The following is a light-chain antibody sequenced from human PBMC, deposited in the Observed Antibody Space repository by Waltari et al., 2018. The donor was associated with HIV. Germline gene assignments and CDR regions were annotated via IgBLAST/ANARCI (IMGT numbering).Light chain of an antibody. J-gene: IGLJ1*01. Sequence: SHELTQPPSVSVSPGQTASITCSGDYLGDKYASWYQQKPGQSPVLVIYQDDKRPSGIPNRFSGSSSGAERYLTISSLQSEDEADYYCQTWGSGIQVFGSGTKVTVL. CDR1: YLGDKY. V-gene: IGLV3-1*01. CDR2: QDD. CDR3: QTWGSGIQV.